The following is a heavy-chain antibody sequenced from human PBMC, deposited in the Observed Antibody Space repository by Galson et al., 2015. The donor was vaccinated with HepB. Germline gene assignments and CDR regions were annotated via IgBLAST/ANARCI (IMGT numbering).Heavy chain of an antibody. D-gene: IGHD3-22*01. CDR1: GGTFSSNT. CDR2: IIPIFGSG. J-gene: IGHJ4*02. V-gene: IGHV1-69*13. Sequence: SVKVSCKASGGTFSSNTFSWVRQAPGQGLEWMRGIIPIFGSGNYAPKFQGRVTITADESTSTTYMELSSLRSEDTAVYYCTRRYDTSGYYAYWGQGTLVTVSS. CDR3: TRRYDTSGYYAY.